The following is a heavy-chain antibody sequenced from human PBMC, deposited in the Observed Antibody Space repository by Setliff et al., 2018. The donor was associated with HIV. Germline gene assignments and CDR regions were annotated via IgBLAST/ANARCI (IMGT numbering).Heavy chain of an antibody. CDR1: GGSISSDDSY. V-gene: IGHV4-30-4*01. Sequence: PSETLSLTCTVSGGSISSDDSYWSWIRQPPGKGLQWIGYIYYSGSAYYNPSLRSRVTISTDTSKSQFSLNLNSVSAADTAMYYCARRSRKSGATDYWGQGTLVTVSS. D-gene: IGHD3-10*01. J-gene: IGHJ4*02. CDR3: ARRSRKSGATDY. CDR2: IYYSGSA.